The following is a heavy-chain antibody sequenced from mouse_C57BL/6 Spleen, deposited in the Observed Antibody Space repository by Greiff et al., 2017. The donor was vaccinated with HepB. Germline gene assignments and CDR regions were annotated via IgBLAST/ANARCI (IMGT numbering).Heavy chain of an antibody. CDR1: GYSITSGYY. D-gene: IGHD1-1*01. V-gene: IGHV3-6*01. J-gene: IGHJ3*01. Sequence: DVKLQESGPGLVKPSQSLSLTCSVTGYSITSGYYWNWIRQFPGNKLEWMGYISYDGSNNYNPSLKNRISITRDTSKNQFFLKLNSVTTEDTATYYCARDLNPAFITTVVAEAYWGQGTLVTVSA. CDR3: ARDLNPAFITTVVAEAY. CDR2: ISYDGSN.